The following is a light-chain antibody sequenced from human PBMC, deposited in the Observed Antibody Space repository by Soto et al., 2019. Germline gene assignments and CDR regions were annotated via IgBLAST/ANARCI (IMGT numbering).Light chain of an antibody. V-gene: IGLV1-40*01. Sequence: QSVLTQPPSVSGAPGQRVTISCTGSSSNIGAGYGVHWYQQLPGTAPKLLIYANTNRPSGVPDRFSGSKSGTSASLAITGLQAEDEADYYCQSYDSSLSGPYVFGTGTKVTVL. CDR2: ANT. J-gene: IGLJ1*01. CDR1: SSNIGAGYG. CDR3: QSYDSSLSGPYV.